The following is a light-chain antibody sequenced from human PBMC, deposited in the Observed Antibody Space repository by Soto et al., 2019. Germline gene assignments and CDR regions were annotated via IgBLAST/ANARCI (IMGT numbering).Light chain of an antibody. J-gene: IGLJ2*01. Sequence: QSALTQPASVSASPGQSISISCSGTSNDVGAFEYVSWYQQHPGKAPKLMIFEIFNRPSGISNRFSGSKSGNTASLTISGLQAEDEAYYYCSSYTTDNTHVFGGGTKVTVL. CDR3: SSYTTDNTHV. CDR1: SNDVGAFEY. CDR2: EIF. V-gene: IGLV2-14*01.